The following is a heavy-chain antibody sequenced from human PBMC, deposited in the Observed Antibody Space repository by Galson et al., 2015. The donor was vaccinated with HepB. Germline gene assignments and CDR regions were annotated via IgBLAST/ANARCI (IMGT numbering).Heavy chain of an antibody. CDR1: GFTFDDYA. V-gene: IGHV3-9*01. D-gene: IGHD3-10*01. Sequence: SLRLSCAASGFTFDDYAMHWVRHAPGKGLEWVSGISWNGGSIGYADSVKGRFTISRDNAKNSLYLQMNSLRVEDTALYYCAKIGMVRGVTSDFDYWGQGTLVTVSS. CDR2: ISWNGGSI. CDR3: AKIGMVRGVTSDFDY. J-gene: IGHJ4*02.